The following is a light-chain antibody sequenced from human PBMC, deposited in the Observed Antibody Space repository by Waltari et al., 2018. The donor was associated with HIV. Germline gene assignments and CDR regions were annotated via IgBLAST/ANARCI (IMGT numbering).Light chain of an antibody. CDR3: SSYTSSSTLV. V-gene: IGLV2-18*02. Sequence: QSALTQPPSVSGSPGQSVTISCTGTTSAVGSYYRVSWYQQPPGTAPKLMIYEVGTLPSGVPHRCSGAKAGNTASLTISGLQAEDEADYYCSSYTSSSTLVFGGGTKLTVL. CDR2: EVG. J-gene: IGLJ2*01. CDR1: TSAVGSYYR.